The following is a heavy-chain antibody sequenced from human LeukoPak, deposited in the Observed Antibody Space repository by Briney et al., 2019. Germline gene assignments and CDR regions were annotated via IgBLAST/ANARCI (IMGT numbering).Heavy chain of an antibody. Sequence: SVKVSCKASGYTFTSYYMHWVRQAPGQGLEWMGRIIPIFGTANYAQKFQGRVTITTDESTSTAYMELSSLRSEDTAVYYCAREAMVVTGGHAFDIWGQGTMVTVSS. CDR1: GYTFTSYY. CDR2: IIPIFGTA. CDR3: AREAMVVTGGHAFDI. D-gene: IGHD4-23*01. V-gene: IGHV1-69*05. J-gene: IGHJ3*02.